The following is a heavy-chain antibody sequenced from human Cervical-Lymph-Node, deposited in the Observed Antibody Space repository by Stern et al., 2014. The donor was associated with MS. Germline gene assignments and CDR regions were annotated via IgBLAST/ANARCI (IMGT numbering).Heavy chain of an antibody. Sequence: VQLLESGGGLVQPGGSLRVSCAVSGFTFSHFAMTWIRQAPGKRLEWVSSSSGSGGTTYYEESVKARFTITRDNSNSTLYLQMSGLRADDTAVYFCAKDYGSGRNYFDYWGQGTLVTVSS. V-gene: IGHV3-23*01. CDR1: GFTFSHFA. D-gene: IGHD3-10*01. CDR3: AKDYGSGRNYFDY. CDR2: SSGSGGTT. J-gene: IGHJ4*02.